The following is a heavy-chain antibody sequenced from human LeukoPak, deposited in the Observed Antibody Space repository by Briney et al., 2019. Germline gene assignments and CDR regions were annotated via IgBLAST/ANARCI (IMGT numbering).Heavy chain of an antibody. J-gene: IGHJ4*02. CDR2: INPNSGGT. Sequence: ASVKVSCKAPGYTFTGYYMHWVRQAPGQGLEWMGWINPNSGGTNYAQKFQGRVTMTRDTSISTAYMELSRLRSDDTAVYYCARSHSRVVVAATPFGYWGQGTLVTVSS. CDR3: ARSHSRVVVAATPFGY. V-gene: IGHV1-2*02. CDR1: GYTFTGYY. D-gene: IGHD2-15*01.